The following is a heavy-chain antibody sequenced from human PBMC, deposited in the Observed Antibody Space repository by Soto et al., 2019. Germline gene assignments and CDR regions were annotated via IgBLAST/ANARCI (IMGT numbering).Heavy chain of an antibody. Sequence: QVQLVESGGGVVQPGRSLRLSCAASGFTFSNYGIHWVRQAPGKGLEWVAVISYDGSNKYYADSVKGRFTISRDNSRHTLYLQMNSLRAEDTAMYYCAKQLFPHTNAYDIWGQGTMVTFSS. CDR3: AKQLFPHTNAYDI. D-gene: IGHD2-21*01. CDR1: GFTFSNYG. J-gene: IGHJ3*02. CDR2: ISYDGSNK. V-gene: IGHV3-30*18.